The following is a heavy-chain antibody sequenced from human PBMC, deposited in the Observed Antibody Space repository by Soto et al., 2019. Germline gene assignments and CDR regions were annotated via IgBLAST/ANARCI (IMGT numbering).Heavy chain of an antibody. Sequence: SETLSLTCTVSGGSISSGGYYWSWIRQHPGKGLEWIGYIYYSGSTYYNPSLKSRVTISVDTSKNQFSLKLSSVTAADTAVYYCAGGPYGVLRYWGQGALVTVSS. CDR3: AGGPYGVLRY. V-gene: IGHV4-31*03. CDR2: IYYSGST. D-gene: IGHD3-10*01. J-gene: IGHJ4*02. CDR1: GGSISSGGYY.